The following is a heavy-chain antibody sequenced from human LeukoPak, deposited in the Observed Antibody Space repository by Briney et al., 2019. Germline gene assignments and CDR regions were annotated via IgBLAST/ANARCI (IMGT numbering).Heavy chain of an antibody. D-gene: IGHD6-19*01. CDR2: ISWNSDSI. V-gene: IGHV3-9*01. Sequence: PGGSLRLSCAASGFTFDDYAMHWLRQATGKGLEWVSGISWNSDSIGYADSVKGRSTISRDNAKNSLYLQMNSLRAEDTALYYCAKDIAVADPYYYYGMDVWGQGPTVTVSS. J-gene: IGHJ6*02. CDR3: AKDIAVADPYYYYGMDV. CDR1: GFTFDDYA.